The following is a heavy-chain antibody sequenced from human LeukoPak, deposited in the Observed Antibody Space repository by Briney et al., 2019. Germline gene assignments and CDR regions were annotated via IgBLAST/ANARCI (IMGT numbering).Heavy chain of an antibody. CDR1: GYTFTSYY. CDR3: ARGVVVIWGDYFDY. CDR2: INPNSGGT. Sequence: VASVKVSCKASGYTFTSYYMHWVRQAPGQGLEWMGWINPNSGGTNYAQKFQGRVTMTRDTSISTAYMELSRLRSDDTAVYYCARGVVVIWGDYFDYWGQGTLVTVSS. J-gene: IGHJ4*02. V-gene: IGHV1-2*02. D-gene: IGHD3-22*01.